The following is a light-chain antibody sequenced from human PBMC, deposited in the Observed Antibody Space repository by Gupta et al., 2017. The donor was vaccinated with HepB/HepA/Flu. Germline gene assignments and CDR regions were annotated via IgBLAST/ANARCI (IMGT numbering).Light chain of an antibody. V-gene: IGKV3-20*01. CDR3: KQDGSAPWT. CDR1: QSVGGNH. CDR2: LAS. Sequence: ELWLPRSPCPLPLSPGESSTLSSRASQSVGGNHLAWFHQRPGQAPRLLIYLASNRATGIPDRFSGSGSGTEFSLTISRLEPEDVGVYYCKQDGSAPWTFGQGTKVEIK. J-gene: IGKJ1*01.